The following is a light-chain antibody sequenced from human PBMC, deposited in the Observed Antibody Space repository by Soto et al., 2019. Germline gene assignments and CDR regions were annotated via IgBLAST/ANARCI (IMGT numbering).Light chain of an antibody. CDR1: HDIDNF. Sequence: DIQVTQSPSSLSASVGDRVTITCQASHDIDNFLNWYQQRPGKAPKVLIYDASSLETGVPSRFSGSGSETEFALTISSLQPDDFATYYCQQYNSYSQTFGQGTQVDIK. J-gene: IGKJ1*01. V-gene: IGKV1-33*01. CDR3: QQYNSYSQT. CDR2: DAS.